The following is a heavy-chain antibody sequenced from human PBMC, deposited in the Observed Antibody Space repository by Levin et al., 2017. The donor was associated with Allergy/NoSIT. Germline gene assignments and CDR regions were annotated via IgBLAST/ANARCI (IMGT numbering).Heavy chain of an antibody. V-gene: IGHV3-30*18. D-gene: IGHD6-19*01. CDR2: ISYDGSNK. CDR3: AKEQWLVLSAFDI. Sequence: GESLKISCAASGFSFSSYGIPWVRQAPGKGLEWVAVISYDGSNKYYADSVKGRFTISRDNSKNTLYLQMNSLRAAATAVYYCAKEQWLVLSAFDIWGQGTMVTVSS. J-gene: IGHJ3*02. CDR1: GFSFSSYG.